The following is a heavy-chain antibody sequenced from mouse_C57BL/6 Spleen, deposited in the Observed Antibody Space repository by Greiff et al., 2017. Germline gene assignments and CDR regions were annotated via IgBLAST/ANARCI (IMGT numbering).Heavy chain of an antibody. D-gene: IGHD2-4*01. CDR1: GYTFTSYW. CDR3: ARGNYEAY. V-gene: IGHV1-50*01. Sequence: QVQLQQPGAELVKPGASVKLSCKASGYTFTSYWMQWVKQRPGQGLEWIGEIDPSDSYTNYNQKFKGKATLTVDTSSSTAYMQLSSLTSEDSAVYYCARGNYEAYGGQGTLVTVSA. CDR2: IDPSDSYT. J-gene: IGHJ3*01.